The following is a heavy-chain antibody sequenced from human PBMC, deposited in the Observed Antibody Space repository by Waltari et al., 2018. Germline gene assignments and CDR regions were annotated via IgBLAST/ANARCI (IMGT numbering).Heavy chain of an antibody. V-gene: IGHV3-23*01. CDR1: GFTFIGSA. D-gene: IGHD6-13*01. Sequence: EVQLLESGGGLVQPGGSLRLSCAASGFTFIGSAMTWVRQAPGKGLEWVSSISGPALTTFYADSVKGRFSVSRDNSKNTLYLQINGLRADDTAVYYCAKAGGIAAAEFQFDFWGRGTLVTVSS. CDR2: ISGPALTT. CDR3: AKAGGIAAAEFQFDF. J-gene: IGHJ4*02.